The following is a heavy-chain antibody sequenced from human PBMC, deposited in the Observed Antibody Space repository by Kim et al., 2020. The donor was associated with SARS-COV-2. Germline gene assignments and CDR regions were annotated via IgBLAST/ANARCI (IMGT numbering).Heavy chain of an antibody. J-gene: IGHJ4*02. V-gene: IGHV3-30*18. Sequence: GGSLRLSCAASGFTFSSYGMHWVRQAPGKGLEWVAVISYDGSNKYYADSVKGRFTISRDNSKNTLYLQMNSLRAEDTAVYYCAKDRYYGSGSEPDYWGQGTLVTVSS. CDR1: GFTFSSYG. D-gene: IGHD3-10*01. CDR2: ISYDGSNK. CDR3: AKDRYYGSGSEPDY.